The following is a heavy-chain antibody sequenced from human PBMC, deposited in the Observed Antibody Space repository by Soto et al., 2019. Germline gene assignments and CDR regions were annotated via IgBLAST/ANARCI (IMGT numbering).Heavy chain of an antibody. Sequence: PSETLSLTCAVSGGSISSGGYSWSWIRQPPGKGLEWIGYIYHSGSTYYNPSLKSRVTISVDTSKNQFSLILYSVTAADTAVYYCARDQGGYTIFDYWGQGTLVTVSS. CDR3: ARDQGGYTIFDY. D-gene: IGHD5-18*01. V-gene: IGHV4-30-2*05. CDR2: IYHSGST. CDR1: GGSISSGGYS. J-gene: IGHJ4*02.